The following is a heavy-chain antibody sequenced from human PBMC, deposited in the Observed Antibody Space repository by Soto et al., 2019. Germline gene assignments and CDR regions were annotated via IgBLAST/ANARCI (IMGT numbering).Heavy chain of an antibody. CDR1: GYTFTSYG. J-gene: IGHJ4*02. D-gene: IGHD2-15*01. Sequence: QVQLVQSGAEVKMPGASVKVSCKASGYTFTSYGISWVRQAPGQGLEWMGWISAFNGNTNYAQTLQGRVSMTTDTXTSTAYMELRSLRSDDTAVYYCARDCSGGSCYLVVWGQGTLVTVSS. CDR2: ISAFNGNT. CDR3: ARDCSGGSCYLVV. V-gene: IGHV1-18*01.